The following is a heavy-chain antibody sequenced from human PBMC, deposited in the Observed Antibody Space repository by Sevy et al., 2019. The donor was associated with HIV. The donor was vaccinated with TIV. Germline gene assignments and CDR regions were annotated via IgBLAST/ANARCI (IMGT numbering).Heavy chain of an antibody. D-gene: IGHD4-17*01. CDR2: ITGSGGTT. J-gene: IGHJ1*01. CDR1: GFTFNSYA. V-gene: IGHV3-23*01. CDR3: AKDGVYGGNFEHFQH. Sequence: GGSLRLSCAASGFTFNSYAMSWVRQAPGKGLEWVSSITGSGGTTYFAHSVKDRFTISRDNSKNTLYLQMNSLRAEDTALYYCAKDGVYGGNFEHFQHWGQGTLVTVSS.